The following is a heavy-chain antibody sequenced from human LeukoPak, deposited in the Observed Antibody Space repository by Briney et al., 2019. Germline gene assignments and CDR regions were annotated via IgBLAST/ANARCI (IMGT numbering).Heavy chain of an antibody. V-gene: IGHV3-15*01. Sequence: PGGSLRLSCAASGFTFSNAWMSWVRQAPGKGLEWVGRIKDKSDSGTTDYAAPVKGRFTVSRDDSKNTLYLQMNSLKTEDTAVYYCTTEEWSYNFDYWGQGTLVTVSS. CDR1: GFTFSNAW. CDR3: TTEEWSYNFDY. J-gene: IGHJ4*02. CDR2: IKDKSDSGTT. D-gene: IGHD3-3*01.